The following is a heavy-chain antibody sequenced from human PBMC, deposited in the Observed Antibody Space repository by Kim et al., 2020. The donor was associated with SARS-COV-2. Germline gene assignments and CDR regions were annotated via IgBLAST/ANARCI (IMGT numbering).Heavy chain of an antibody. V-gene: IGHV3-11*03. CDR1: GFTFSDYY. CDR3: ARTYSSSWYVRSDPPNWFDP. Sequence: GGSLRLSCAASGFTFSDYYMSWIRQAPGKGLEWVSYISSSSSYTNYADSVKGRFTISRDNAKNSLYLQMNSLRAEDTAVYYCARTYSSSWYVRSDPPNWFDPWGQGTLVTVSS. CDR2: ISSSSSYT. D-gene: IGHD6-13*01. J-gene: IGHJ5*02.